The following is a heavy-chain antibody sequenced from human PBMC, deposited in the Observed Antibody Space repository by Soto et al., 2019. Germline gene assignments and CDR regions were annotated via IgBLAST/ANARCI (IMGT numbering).Heavy chain of an antibody. CDR2: ISYDGSNK. Sequence: QVQLVESGGGVVQPGRSLRLSCAASGFTFSSYGMHWVRQAPGKGLERVAVISYDGSNKYYADSVKGRFTISRDNSKNTLYLQMNSLRAEDTAVYYCAKEAYYYDSSGYEGWYFDLWGRGTLVTVSS. CDR1: GFTFSSYG. J-gene: IGHJ2*01. V-gene: IGHV3-30*18. CDR3: AKEAYYYDSSGYEGWYFDL. D-gene: IGHD3-22*01.